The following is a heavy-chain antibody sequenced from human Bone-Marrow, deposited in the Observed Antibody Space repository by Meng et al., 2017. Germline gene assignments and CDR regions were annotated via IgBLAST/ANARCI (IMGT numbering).Heavy chain of an antibody. Sequence: QLQLQESGPGLVKPSETLSLTCPVSGGSISSSSYYWGWIRQPPGKGLEWMGSIYYSGSTYYNPSLKSRVTISVDTSKNQFSLKLSSVTAADTAVYYCARQGFLEWLLYRGNWFDPWGQGTLVTVSS. J-gene: IGHJ5*02. V-gene: IGHV4-39*01. CDR3: ARQGFLEWLLYRGNWFDP. D-gene: IGHD3-3*01. CDR1: GGSISSSSYY. CDR2: IYYSGST.